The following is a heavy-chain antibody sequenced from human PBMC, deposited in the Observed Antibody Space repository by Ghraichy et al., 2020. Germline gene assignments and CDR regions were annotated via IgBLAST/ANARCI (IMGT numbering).Heavy chain of an antibody. CDR2: IGTAGDT. D-gene: IGHD6-6*01. CDR1: GFTFSSYD. J-gene: IGHJ3*02. CDR3: ARVSSSHDAFDI. Sequence: LSLTCAASGFTFSSYDMHWVRQATGKGLEWVSAIGTAGDTYYPGSVKGRFTISRENAKNSLYLQMNSLRAGDTAVYYCARVSSSHDAFDIWGQGTMVTVSS. V-gene: IGHV3-13*01.